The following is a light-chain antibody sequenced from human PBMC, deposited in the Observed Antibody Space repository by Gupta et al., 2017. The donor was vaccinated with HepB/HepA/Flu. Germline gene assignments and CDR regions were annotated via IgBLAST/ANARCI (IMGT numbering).Light chain of an antibody. CDR3: QQSFFEPRT. V-gene: IGKV1-39*01. CDR2: AAS. Sequence: DIHITQSPSPLSASVGDRVTITCRASQNIRSYLNWFQHKPGKSPRLLVFAASTLQSGVPSRFSGSGSGTNFSLTISSLQPEDSATYCCQQSFFEPRTFGQGTKVEI. CDR1: QNIRSY. J-gene: IGKJ1*01.